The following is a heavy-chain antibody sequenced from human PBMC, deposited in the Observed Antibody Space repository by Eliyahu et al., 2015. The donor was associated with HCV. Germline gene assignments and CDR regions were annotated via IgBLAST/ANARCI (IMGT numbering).Heavy chain of an antibody. J-gene: IGHJ4*02. Sequence: QVQLVESGGGVVQPGGSXXLXCAASGFXFXNYGIHWVRQAPGKGLEWVAFIPYDGFNKYYADSVKGRFTMSRDNSKSTLYLQMNSLRADDTAMYYCSTGNDRISVFGVVENWGQGTLVTVS. CDR1: GFXFXNYG. CDR2: IPYDGFNK. CDR3: STGNDRISVFGVVEN. D-gene: IGHD3-3*01. V-gene: IGHV3-30*02.